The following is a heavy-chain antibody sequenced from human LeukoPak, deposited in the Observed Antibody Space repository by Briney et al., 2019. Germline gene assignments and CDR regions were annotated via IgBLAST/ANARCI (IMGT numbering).Heavy chain of an antibody. CDR2: INHSGST. J-gene: IGHJ4*02. CDR3: ARGHRDYDILSGYYYNY. D-gene: IGHD3-9*01. CDR1: GGSFSGYY. V-gene: IGHV4-34*01. Sequence: SETLSLTCAVYGGSFSGYYWSWLRQPPGKGLEWMGVINHSGSTNYNPSLKSRVTISVDMSKNQSFLQLSSVTAADTAVYYCARGHRDYDILSGYYYNYWGQGTLVTVSS.